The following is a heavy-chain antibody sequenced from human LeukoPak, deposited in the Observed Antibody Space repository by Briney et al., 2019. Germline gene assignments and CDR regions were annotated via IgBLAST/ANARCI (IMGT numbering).Heavy chain of an antibody. J-gene: IGHJ4*02. CDR3: ARVRLSIAARRIPDY. CDR1: GESFSGYY. V-gene: IGHV4-34*01. Sequence: SETLSLTCAVYGESFSGYYWSWIPQPPGKGLEWIGEINHSGSTNYNPSLKSRVTISVDTSKNQFSQKLSSVTAADTAVYYWARVRLSIAARRIPDYWGQGSLVTVSS. CDR2: INHSGST. D-gene: IGHD6-6*01.